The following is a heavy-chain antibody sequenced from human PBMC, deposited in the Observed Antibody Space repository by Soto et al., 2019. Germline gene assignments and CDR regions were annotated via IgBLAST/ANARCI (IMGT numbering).Heavy chain of an antibody. CDR2: ISAYNGNT. Sequence: ASVKVSCKASGYTFTSYGISWVRQAPGQGLEWMGWISAYNGNTNYAQKLQGRVTMTTDTSTSTAYMELRSLRSDDTAVYYCARTLYDSICFDYYSYCCMDVRCQGPKVTVSS. CDR1: GYTFTSYG. CDR3: ARTLYDSICFDYYSYCCMDV. V-gene: IGHV1-18*01. D-gene: IGHD3-22*01. J-gene: IGHJ6*02.